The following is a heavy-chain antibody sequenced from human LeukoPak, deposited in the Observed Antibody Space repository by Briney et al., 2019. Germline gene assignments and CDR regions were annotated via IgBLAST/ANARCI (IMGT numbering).Heavy chain of an antibody. D-gene: IGHD3-3*01. CDR1: GGTFSSYA. CDR2: IIPIFGTA. V-gene: IGHV1-69*05. J-gene: IGHJ4*02. Sequence: SSVKVSCKASGGTFSSYAISWVRQAPGQGLEWMGRIIPIFGTANYAQKFQGRVTITTDESTSTAYMELSSLRSEDTAVYYCARGAVLGWLEWSVFDYWGQGTLVTVSS. CDR3: ARGAVLGWLEWSVFDY.